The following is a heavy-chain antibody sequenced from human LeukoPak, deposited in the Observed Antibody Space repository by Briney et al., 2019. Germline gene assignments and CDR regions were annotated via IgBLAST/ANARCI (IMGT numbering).Heavy chain of an antibody. CDR2: ISSSSSYI. J-gene: IGHJ4*02. D-gene: IGHD3-22*01. Sequence: PGGSLRLSCAASGFTFSSYSMNWVRQAPGKGLEWVSSISSSSSYIYYTDSVKGRFTISRDNAKNSLYLQMNSPRAEDTAVYYCARRATYYYDSSGYFPPDYWGQGTLVTVSS. V-gene: IGHV3-21*01. CDR3: ARRATYYYDSSGYFPPDY. CDR1: GFTFSSYS.